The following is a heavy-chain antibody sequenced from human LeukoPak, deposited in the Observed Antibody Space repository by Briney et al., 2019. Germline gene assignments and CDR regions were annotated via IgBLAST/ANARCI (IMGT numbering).Heavy chain of an antibody. V-gene: IGHV4-61*02. CDR2: IYGSGST. CDR1: GGSISSSSYY. D-gene: IGHD4-17*01. Sequence: SETLSLTCTVSGGSISSSSYYWSWIRQPAGKGLEWIGRIYGSGSTNYNPSLKSRITISVDTSKNQFSLKLSSVTAADTAVYYCASSVTTSDWHFDLWGRGTLVTVSS. CDR3: ASSVTTSDWHFDL. J-gene: IGHJ2*01.